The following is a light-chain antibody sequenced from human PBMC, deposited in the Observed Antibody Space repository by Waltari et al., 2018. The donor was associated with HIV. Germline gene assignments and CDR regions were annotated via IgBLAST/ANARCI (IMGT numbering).Light chain of an antibody. CDR1: ASPKAY. J-gene: IGLJ1*01. V-gene: IGLV3-25*03. CDR2: KNT. CDR3: LSADNSGTYV. Sequence: SSELTQPPSVSVSPGQTARITCSGDASPKAYTHWFQQKPGQAPVVVIHKNTEWPSGIPELFSASRSGTTVTLTITGVQTDDEPDYYCLSADNSGTYVFGPGTTVTVL.